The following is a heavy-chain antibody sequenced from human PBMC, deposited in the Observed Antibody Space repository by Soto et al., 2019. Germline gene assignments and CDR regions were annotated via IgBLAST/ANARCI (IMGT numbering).Heavy chain of an antibody. Sequence: RRLSCAASGFAFSNAWMSWVRQAPGKGLEWVGRIKSETDGETTDYVAPVKGRFTISRDDSKNTLYLQMNSLKIEDTAVYDCTTELNGGFDYRGRGNVGTSAS. CDR2: IKSETDGETT. D-gene: IGHD2-8*01. V-gene: IGHV3-15*01. CDR1: GFAFSNAW. J-gene: IGHJ4*02. CDR3: TTELNGGFDY.